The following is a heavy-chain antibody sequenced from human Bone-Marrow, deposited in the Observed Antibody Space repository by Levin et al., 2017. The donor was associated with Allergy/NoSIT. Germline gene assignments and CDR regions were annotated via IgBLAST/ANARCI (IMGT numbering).Heavy chain of an antibody. J-gene: IGHJ4*02. Sequence: SETLSLTCTVSGGSISSYYWSWIRQPAGKGLEWIGRIYTSGSTNYNPSLKSRVTMSVDTSKNQFSLKLSSVTAADTAVYYCARDALSYDSSGYTYFDYWGQGTLVTVSS. CDR2: IYTSGST. V-gene: IGHV4-4*07. CDR3: ARDALSYDSSGYTYFDY. D-gene: IGHD3-22*01. CDR1: GGSISSYY.